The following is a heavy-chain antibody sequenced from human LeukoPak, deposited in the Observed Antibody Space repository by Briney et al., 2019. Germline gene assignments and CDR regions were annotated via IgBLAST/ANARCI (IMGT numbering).Heavy chain of an antibody. J-gene: IGHJ4*02. D-gene: IGHD1-1*01. V-gene: IGHV3-30*18. Sequence: GTSLRLSCAASGFTFSSHGIHWVRQAPGKGLEWVAVVSSDGGTTYYADSVKGRFTISRDNSKNTLYLQMNSLRGEDTAMYYCTKESATGSRYSFDYWGQGILVTVSS. CDR1: GFTFSSHG. CDR3: TKESATGSRYSFDY. CDR2: VSSDGGTT.